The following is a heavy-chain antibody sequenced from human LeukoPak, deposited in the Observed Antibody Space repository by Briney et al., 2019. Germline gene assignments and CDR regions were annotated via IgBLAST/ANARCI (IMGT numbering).Heavy chain of an antibody. V-gene: IGHV3-48*02. J-gene: IGHJ3*02. CDR1: GFTLSTYT. CDR3: AREYSSSSGRAVDI. Sequence: PGGSLRLSCAASGFTLSTYTMNWVRQAPGKGLQWFSYISSSSSTIYYADSVKGRFTISRDNAKNSLYLQMNSLRDEDTAVYYCAREYSSSSGRAVDIWGQGTMVTVSS. CDR2: ISSSSSTI. D-gene: IGHD6-6*01.